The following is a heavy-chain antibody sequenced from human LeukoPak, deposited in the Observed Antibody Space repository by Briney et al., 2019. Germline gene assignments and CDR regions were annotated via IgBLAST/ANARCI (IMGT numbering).Heavy chain of an antibody. J-gene: IGHJ4*02. CDR2: ISYDGSNK. V-gene: IGHV3-30*18. CDR1: GFTFSNAW. D-gene: IGHD4-17*01. Sequence: GGSLRLSCAASGFTFSNAWMSWVRQAPGKGLEWVAVISYDGSNKYYADSVKGRFTISRDNSKNTLYLQMNSLRAEDTAVYYCAKDTVTRAFDYWGQGTLVTVSS. CDR3: AKDTVTRAFDY.